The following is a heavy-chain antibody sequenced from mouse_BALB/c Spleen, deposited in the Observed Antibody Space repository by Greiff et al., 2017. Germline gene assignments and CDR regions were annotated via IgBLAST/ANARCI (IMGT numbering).Heavy chain of an antibody. CDR1: GFTFTDYY. Sequence: EVKLMESGGGLVQPGGSLRLSCATSGFTFTDYYMSWVRQPPGKALEWLGFIRNKANGYTTEYSASVKGRFTISRDNSQSILYLQMNTLRAEDSATYYCARDLTVYYFDYWGQGTTLTVSS. J-gene: IGHJ2*01. CDR2: IRNKANGYTT. V-gene: IGHV7-3*02. CDR3: ARDLTVYYFDY. D-gene: IGHD4-1*01.